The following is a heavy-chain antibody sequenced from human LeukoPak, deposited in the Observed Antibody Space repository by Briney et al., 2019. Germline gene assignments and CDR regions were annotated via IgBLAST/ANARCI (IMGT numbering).Heavy chain of an antibody. V-gene: IGHV1-18*04. J-gene: IGHJ4*02. CDR1: GYTFTSYG. D-gene: IGHD6-13*01. CDR2: ISAYNGNT. CDR3: ARVTAASREEYCFDY. Sequence: ASVKVSCKASGYTFTSYGISWVRQAPGHGLEWMGWISAYNGNTNYAQKLQGRVTMTTDTSTSTAYMELRSLRSDDTAVYYCARVTAASREEYCFDYWGQGTLVTVSS.